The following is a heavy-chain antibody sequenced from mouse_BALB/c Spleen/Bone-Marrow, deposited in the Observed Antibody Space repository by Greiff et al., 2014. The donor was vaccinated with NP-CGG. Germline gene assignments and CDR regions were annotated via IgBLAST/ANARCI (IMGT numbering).Heavy chain of an antibody. CDR3: NADPIT. V-gene: IGHV14-4*02. J-gene: IGHJ2*01. CDR1: GFNIKDYY. CDR2: IDPENGDT. Sequence: VQLQQSGAELVRSGASVKLSCTASGFNIKDYYMNWVKQRPEQGLEWIGWIDPENGDTEYAPKFQGKATMTADTSSNTAYLQFSSLTSEDTGVYYCNADPITWGQGTTLTVSS.